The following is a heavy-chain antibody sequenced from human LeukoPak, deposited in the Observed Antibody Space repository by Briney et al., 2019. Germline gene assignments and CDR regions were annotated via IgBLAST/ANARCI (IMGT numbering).Heavy chain of an antibody. V-gene: IGHV3-66*02. CDR3: ARGSGKYYFDY. CDR1: GLTVSSNY. J-gene: IGHJ4*02. Sequence: GGSLRLSCVVSGLTVSSNYMSWVRQAPGKGLEWVSVIYSGGSTYYADSVKGRFTISRDNSKNTLYLQMNSLRAEDTAVYYCARGSGKYYFDYWGQGTLVTVSS. CDR2: IYSGGST. D-gene: IGHD3-10*01.